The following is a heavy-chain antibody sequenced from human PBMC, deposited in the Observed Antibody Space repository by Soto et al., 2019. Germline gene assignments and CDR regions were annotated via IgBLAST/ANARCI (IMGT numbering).Heavy chain of an antibody. D-gene: IGHD3-10*01. Sequence: GESLKISCQASGYTFIYFWVAWVRQVPGKGLEWMGVIYPGASDIRYSPSFEGHVTISADKSTNTAYLQWSSLEAADTAIYYCARQGTSRGSDYADFDFWGLGTLVTVSS. CDR3: ARQGTSRGSDYADFDF. J-gene: IGHJ4*02. V-gene: IGHV5-51*01. CDR1: GYTFIYFW. CDR2: IYPGASDI.